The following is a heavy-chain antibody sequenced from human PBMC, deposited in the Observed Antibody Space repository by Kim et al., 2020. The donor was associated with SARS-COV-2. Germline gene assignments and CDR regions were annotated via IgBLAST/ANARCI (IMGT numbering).Heavy chain of an antibody. CDR2: ITNSGDYP. Sequence: GGSLRLSCVASGFTFTDHYMTWIRQVPGQGLEWVSHITNSGDYPKYEDSVSGRFIVSRDSSKRSLFLHMAILRRDDTAMYYCARNVW. V-gene: IGHV3-11*03. J-gene: IGHJ3*01. CDR1: GFTFTDHY. CDR3: ARNV.